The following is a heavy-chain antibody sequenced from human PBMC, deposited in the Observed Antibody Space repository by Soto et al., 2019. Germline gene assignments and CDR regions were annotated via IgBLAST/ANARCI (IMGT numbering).Heavy chain of an antibody. J-gene: IGHJ4*02. CDR2: ISAYNGNT. V-gene: IGHV1-18*04. D-gene: IGHD3-3*01. CDR3: ARALLPSTTYYDFWSGYRYYFDY. CDR1: GYTFTSYG. Sequence: ASGKVSCKASGYTFTSYGISWVRQAPGQGLEWMGWISAYNGNTNYAQKLQGRVTMTTDTSTSTAYMELRSLRSDDTAVYYCARALLPSTTYYDFWSGYRYYFDYWGQGTLVTVSA.